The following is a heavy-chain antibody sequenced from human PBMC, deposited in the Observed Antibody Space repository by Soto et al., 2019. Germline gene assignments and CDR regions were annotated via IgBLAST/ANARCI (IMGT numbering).Heavy chain of an antibody. Sequence: SLRLSCAVSGFTFSNYWMSWVRQTPGKGLEWLANLNQDGGHNYYVDSVKGRFTISRDNARNSLFLQMNGLRAEDTAVYFCARIGYSSSSFDYWGQGTLVTVSS. CDR3: ARIGYSSSSFDY. CDR1: GFTFSNYW. V-gene: IGHV3-7*01. J-gene: IGHJ4*02. CDR2: LNQDGGHN. D-gene: IGHD6-6*01.